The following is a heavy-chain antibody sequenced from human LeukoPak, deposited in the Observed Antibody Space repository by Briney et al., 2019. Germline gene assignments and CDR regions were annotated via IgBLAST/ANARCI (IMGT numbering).Heavy chain of an antibody. CDR1: GYSFTSYW. V-gene: IGHV5-51*01. D-gene: IGHD4-11*01. CDR2: IYPGDSDT. Sequence: GESLKISCKGSGYSFTSYWIGWVRQMPGKGLECMGIIYPGDSDTRYSPSFQGQVTISADKSISTAYLQWSSLKASDTAMYYCATQTTAAHDAFDIWGQGTMVTVSS. J-gene: IGHJ3*02. CDR3: ATQTTAAHDAFDI.